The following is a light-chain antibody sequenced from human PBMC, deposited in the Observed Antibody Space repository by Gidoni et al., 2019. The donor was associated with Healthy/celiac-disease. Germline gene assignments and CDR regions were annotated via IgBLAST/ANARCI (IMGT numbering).Light chain of an antibody. Sequence: QSALTQPASVSAAPGQAITRACTGTSSDVGGYNLVSWYHQHPGKAPKRMIYEGSKRHSGVSNRFSGSKSGNTASLTISWLQAEDEPDYYCFSYAGSSTFGVVFGGGTKLTVL. CDR3: FSYAGSSTFGVV. J-gene: IGLJ2*01. CDR1: SSDVGGYNL. V-gene: IGLV2-23*03. CDR2: EGS.